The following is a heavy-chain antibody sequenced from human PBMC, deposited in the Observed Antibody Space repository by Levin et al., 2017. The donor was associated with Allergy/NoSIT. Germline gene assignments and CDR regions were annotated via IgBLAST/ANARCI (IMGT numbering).Heavy chain of an antibody. D-gene: IGHD3-16*01. J-gene: IGHJ4*02. Sequence: GGSLRLSCAASGLTVSTNYMSWVRQAPGKGLEWVSVIYSDSRTFYADSVKGRFTISRDNSKNTLDLETNSLTAEDTAVYYCARGGGGAYGYFDFWGQGVLVTVSS. CDR1: GLTVSTNY. CDR3: ARGGGGAYGYFDF. CDR2: IYSDSRT. V-gene: IGHV3-66*02.